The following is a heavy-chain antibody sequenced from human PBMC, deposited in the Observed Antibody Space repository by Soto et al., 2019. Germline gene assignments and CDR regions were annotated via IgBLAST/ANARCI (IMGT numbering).Heavy chain of an antibody. Sequence: KPGGSLRLSCAASGFTFSTYTMNWVRQAPGKGLEWISSISSGSSYIYYAGSVKGRFTISRDNAKNSLFLQMNSLRADDTAVYYCARDILSGGAYPDSWGQGTRVTVPS. D-gene: IGHD3-10*01. CDR3: ARDILSGGAYPDS. CDR1: GFTFSTYT. V-gene: IGHV3-21*01. CDR2: ISSGSSYI. J-gene: IGHJ5*01.